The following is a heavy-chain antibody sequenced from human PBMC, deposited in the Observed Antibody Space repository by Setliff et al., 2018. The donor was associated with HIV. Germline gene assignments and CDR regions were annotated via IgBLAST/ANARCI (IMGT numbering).Heavy chain of an antibody. Sequence: HPGGSLRLSCAASGFTFSDYDIHWVRQAPGKGLEWVAFMRYDGSSKDYADSVKGRFTISRDNPKNTLFLQMNSLRPEDTAIYYCAKDKSYHDYIWGSSVLAYWGQGTLVTVSS. D-gene: IGHD3-16*01. CDR3: AKDKSYHDYIWGSSVLAY. J-gene: IGHJ4*02. CDR2: MRYDGSSK. CDR1: GFTFSDYD. V-gene: IGHV3-30*02.